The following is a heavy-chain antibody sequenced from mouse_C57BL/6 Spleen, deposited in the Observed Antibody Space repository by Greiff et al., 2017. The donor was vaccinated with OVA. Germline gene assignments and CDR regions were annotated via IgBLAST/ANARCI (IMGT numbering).Heavy chain of an antibody. J-gene: IGHJ3*01. Sequence: EVKLQESGPVLVKPGASVKMSCKASGYTFTDYYMNWVKQSHGKSLEWIGVINPYNGGTSYNQKFKGKATLTVDKSSSTAYMELNSLTSEDSAVYDCARGGWLLHGSAWFAYWGQGTLVTVSA. D-gene: IGHD2-3*01. V-gene: IGHV1-19*01. CDR3: ARGGWLLHGSAWFAY. CDR2: INPYNGGT. CDR1: GYTFTDYY.